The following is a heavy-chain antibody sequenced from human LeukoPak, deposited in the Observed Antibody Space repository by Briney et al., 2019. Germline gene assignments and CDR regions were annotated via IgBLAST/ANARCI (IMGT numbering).Heavy chain of an antibody. Sequence: GGSLRLSCAASGFFFSGYWMSWVRQAPGKGLEWVANINKDGSERYNVDSVKGRFTISRDNANKSLYLQMNSLRAEDTSVYYCARESKGRSKIDYWGQGTLVTVSS. V-gene: IGHV3-7*01. CDR2: INKDGSER. CDR3: ARESKGRSKIDY. J-gene: IGHJ4*02. D-gene: IGHD4-17*01. CDR1: GFFFSGYW.